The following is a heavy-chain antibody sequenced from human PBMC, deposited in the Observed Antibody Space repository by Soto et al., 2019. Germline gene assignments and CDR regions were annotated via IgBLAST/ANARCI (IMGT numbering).Heavy chain of an antibody. CDR2: MYLSGST. D-gene: IGHD6-19*01. CDR3: ARGSGWYFH. CDR1: GDSISGSS. Sequence: QVQLQESGPGLVKPSETLSLTCTVSGDSISGSSWSWIRQPPGKGLEWIAYMYLSGSTNYNPSLKNRXTXSVDTSKNQFSLKLSSVTAADTAVYYCARGSGWYFHWGQGTLVTVSS. J-gene: IGHJ4*02. V-gene: IGHV4-59*01.